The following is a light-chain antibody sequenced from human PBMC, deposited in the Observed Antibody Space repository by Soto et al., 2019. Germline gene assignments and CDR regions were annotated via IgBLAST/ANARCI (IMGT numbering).Light chain of an antibody. CDR1: QGTSNY. CDR3: QQYSSYPIT. J-gene: IGKJ5*01. V-gene: IGKV1-16*02. CDR2: GAF. Sequence: DIHITQSPSSLSSSVLYIFTITCRASQGTSNYLSWFQQKPGKAPKSLIYGAFNLQSGVPSKFSGTGSGTDFTLTISSLQPEDFATYFCQQYSSYPITFGQGTRLEIK.